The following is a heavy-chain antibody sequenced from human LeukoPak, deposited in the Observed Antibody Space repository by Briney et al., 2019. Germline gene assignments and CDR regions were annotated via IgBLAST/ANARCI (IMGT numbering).Heavy chain of an antibody. V-gene: IGHV3-30*02. CDR2: IRYDGSNK. D-gene: IGHD6-13*01. CDR3: AKDRTFIATNWFDP. CDR1: GFTFSSYG. Sequence: GGSLRLSCAASGFTFSSYGMHWVRQAPGKGLEWVAFIRYDGSNKYYADSVKGRFTISRDNSKNTLYLQMNSLRAEDTAVYYCAKDRTFIATNWFDPWGQGTLVTVSS. J-gene: IGHJ5*02.